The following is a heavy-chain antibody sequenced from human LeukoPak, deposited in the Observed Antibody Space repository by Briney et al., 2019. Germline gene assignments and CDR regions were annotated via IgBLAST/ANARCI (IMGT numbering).Heavy chain of an antibody. CDR3: ARAGYSYGTPPDYFDY. J-gene: IGHJ4*02. Sequence: GGSLRLSCAASGFTFSTYWMHWVRQTPGKGLVWVSRINTDGGSTTYADSVKGRFTISRDNAKNSLYLQMNSLRAEDTAVYYCARAGYSYGTPPDYFDYWGQGTLVTVSS. D-gene: IGHD5-18*01. CDR1: GFTFSTYW. CDR2: INTDGGST. V-gene: IGHV3-74*01.